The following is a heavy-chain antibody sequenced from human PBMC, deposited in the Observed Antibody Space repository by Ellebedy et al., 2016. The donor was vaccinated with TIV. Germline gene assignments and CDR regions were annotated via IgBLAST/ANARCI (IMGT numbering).Heavy chain of an antibody. CDR1: GGSISPYY. Sequence: MPSETLSLTCTVSGGSISPYYWSWIRQPPGKGLEWIGYISYSGSTNYNPSLQSRVTISVDASKNQFSLKLTYVTAADTAVYYCARVVWQLPVSYAFDIWGQGTVVTVSS. CDR3: ARVVWQLPVSYAFDI. D-gene: IGHD2-15*01. V-gene: IGHV4-59*01. CDR2: ISYSGST. J-gene: IGHJ3*02.